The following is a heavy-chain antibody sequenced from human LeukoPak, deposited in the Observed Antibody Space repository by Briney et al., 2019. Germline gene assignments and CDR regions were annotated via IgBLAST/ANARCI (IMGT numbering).Heavy chain of an antibody. V-gene: IGHV3-43*02. CDR1: GFTFDDYA. CDR3: AKGYFYYYYMDV. Sequence: PGGSLRLSCAASGFTFDDYAMHWVRQAPGKGLEWVSLISGDGGSTYYADSVKGRFTISRDNSKNSLYLRMNSLRTEDTALYYCAKGYFYYYYMDVWGKGTTVTVSS. J-gene: IGHJ6*03. D-gene: IGHD1-14*01. CDR2: ISGDGGST.